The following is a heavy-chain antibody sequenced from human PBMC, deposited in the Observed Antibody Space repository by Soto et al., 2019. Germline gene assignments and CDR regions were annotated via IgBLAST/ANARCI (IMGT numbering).Heavy chain of an antibody. CDR2: ISGSGGST. Sequence: GGSLRLSCAASGFTFSSYAMSWVRQAPGKGLEWVSAISGSGGSTYYADSVKGRFTISRDNSKNTLYLQMNSLRAEDTAVYYCAKTSVRLLWFGELLPTIDYWGQGTLVTVSS. CDR1: GFTFSSYA. CDR3: AKTSVRLLWFGELLPTIDY. D-gene: IGHD3-10*01. J-gene: IGHJ4*02. V-gene: IGHV3-23*01.